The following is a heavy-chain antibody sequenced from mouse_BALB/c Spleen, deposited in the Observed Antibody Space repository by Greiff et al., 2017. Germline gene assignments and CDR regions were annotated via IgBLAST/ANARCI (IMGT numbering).Heavy chain of an antibody. CDR1: GFPFPSGYS. D-gene: IGHD2-1*01. V-gene: IGHV3-1*02. CDR3: ARGAGGGNYDAMDY. CDR2: KHYSGST. Sequence: VQLKESGPDLVKPSQSLSLTCTVTGFPFPSGYSWPWIPPFPGNKLEWVGYKHYSGSTNYNPTLKSRISITRDTSKNQFFLQLNSVTTEDTATYYCARGAGGGNYDAMDYWGQGTSVTVSS. J-gene: IGHJ4*01.